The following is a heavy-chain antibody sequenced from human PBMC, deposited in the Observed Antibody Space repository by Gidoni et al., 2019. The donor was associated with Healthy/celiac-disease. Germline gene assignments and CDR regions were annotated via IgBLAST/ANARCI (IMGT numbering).Heavy chain of an antibody. CDR2: IYSSSST. J-gene: IGHJ3*02. V-gene: IGHV3-66*02. Sequence: EVQLVEAGGGLVQPGGSLRVCCAAAGFTVSSNYMSWVRQAPGKGLGWVSVIYSSSSTYYADSVKGRFTISRDNSKNTLYLQMNSLRAEDTAVYYCASVHSGSYGDAFDIWGQGTMVTVSS. D-gene: IGHD1-26*01. CDR1: GFTVSSNY. CDR3: ASVHSGSYGDAFDI.